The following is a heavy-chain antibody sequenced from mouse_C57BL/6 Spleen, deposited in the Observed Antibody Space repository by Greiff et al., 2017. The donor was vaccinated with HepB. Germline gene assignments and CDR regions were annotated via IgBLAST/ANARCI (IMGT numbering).Heavy chain of an antibody. J-gene: IGHJ3*01. Sequence: VKLKQPGAELVRPGSSVKLSCKASGYTFTSYWMHWVKQRPIQGLEWIGNIDPSDSETHYNQKFKDKATLTVDKSSSTAYMQLSSLTSEDSAVYYCARDWDGTWFAYWGQGTLVTVSA. CDR1: GYTFTSYW. V-gene: IGHV1-52*01. CDR3: ARDWDGTWFAY. D-gene: IGHD4-1*01. CDR2: IDPSDSET.